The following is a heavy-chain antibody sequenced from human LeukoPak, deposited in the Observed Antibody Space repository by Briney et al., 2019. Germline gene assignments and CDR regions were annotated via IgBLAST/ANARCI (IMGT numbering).Heavy chain of an antibody. CDR2: ISDSGDRT. J-gene: IGHJ4*02. CDR1: GLTFSDYA. Sequence: GGSLRLSCVVSGLTFSDYAMSWVRQAPGRGLEWVSGISDSGDRTYYADSVKGRFTISRDNSKNTLSLQMNSLRVEDTAVYYCAHIYYHGSGSYGDYWGQGTLVTVSS. CDR3: AHIYYHGSGSYGDY. D-gene: IGHD3-10*01. V-gene: IGHV3-23*01.